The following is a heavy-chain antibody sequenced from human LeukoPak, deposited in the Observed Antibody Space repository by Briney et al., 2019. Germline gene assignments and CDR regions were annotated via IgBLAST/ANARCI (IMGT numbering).Heavy chain of an antibody. V-gene: IGHV3-21*01. CDR1: GFTFSSYS. D-gene: IGHD4-17*01. CDR2: ISSSSSYI. Sequence: GGSLRLSCAASGFTFSSYSMNWVRQASGKGLEWVSSISSSSSYIYYADSVKGRFTISRDNAKNSLYLQMNSLRAEDTAVYYCARVGNDYGDSNWFDPWGQGTLVTVSS. CDR3: ARVGNDYGDSNWFDP. J-gene: IGHJ5*02.